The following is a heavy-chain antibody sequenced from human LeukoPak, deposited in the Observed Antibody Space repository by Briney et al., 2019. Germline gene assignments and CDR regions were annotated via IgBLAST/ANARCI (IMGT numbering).Heavy chain of an antibody. J-gene: IGHJ4*02. CDR3: VTTPYCSGGSCYSSD. Sequence: GSLRLSCADSGFTFSSYGMNWVRPAPGTGLGWVSPISSSSTYVYYADSVKGRFTISRDNAKNSLYLQMNSLRAEDTAVYYCVTTPYCSGGSCYSSDWGQGTLVTVSS. CDR1: GFTFSSYG. D-gene: IGHD2-15*01. V-gene: IGHV3-21*01. CDR2: ISSSSTYV.